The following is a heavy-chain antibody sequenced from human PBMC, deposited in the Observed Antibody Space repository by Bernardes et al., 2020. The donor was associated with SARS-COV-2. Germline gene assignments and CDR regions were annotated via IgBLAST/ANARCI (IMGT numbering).Heavy chain of an antibody. CDR1: GGSFTGYY. CDR2: ITYSGST. CDR3: ARDPRFGMDV. Sequence: SETLSLTRVVYGGSFTGYYWTWIRQPPGEGLEWIGEITYSGSTNYNPSLKSRVTISLDTSKKQFSLRVSSVTAADRGVYYCARDPRFGMDVWGQGTTVTVSS. V-gene: IGHV4-34*01. J-gene: IGHJ6*02.